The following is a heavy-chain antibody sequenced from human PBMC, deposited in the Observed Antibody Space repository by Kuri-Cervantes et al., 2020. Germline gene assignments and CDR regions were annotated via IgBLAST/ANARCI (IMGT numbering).Heavy chain of an antibody. V-gene: IGHV3-21*04. CDR3: AKDKEAYSSGWLYYFDY. CDR1: GFTFSSYS. Sequence: GESLKISCAASGFTFSSYSMNWVRQAPGKGLEWVSSISSSSSYIYYADSVKGRFTISRDNAKNTLYLQMNSLRAEDTAVYYCAKDKEAYSSGWLYYFDYWGQGTLVTVSS. J-gene: IGHJ4*02. D-gene: IGHD6-19*01. CDR2: ISSSSSYI.